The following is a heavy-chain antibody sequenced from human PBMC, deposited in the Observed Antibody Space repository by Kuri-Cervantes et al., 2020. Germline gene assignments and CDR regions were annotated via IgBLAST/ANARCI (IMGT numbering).Heavy chain of an antibody. D-gene: IGHD2-15*01. CDR2: NSDDSGDT. J-gene: IGHJ4*02. Sequence: ASVKVSCKASGYTFTNYPITWVRQAPGQGLEWMGWNSDDSGDTNYAQKFQGRVTKTRDTSTSTVYMELSSLRSEDTAVYYCARGSSPSPDFDYWGQGTLVTVSS. V-gene: IGHV1-18*01. CDR1: GYTFTNYP. CDR3: ARGSSPSPDFDY.